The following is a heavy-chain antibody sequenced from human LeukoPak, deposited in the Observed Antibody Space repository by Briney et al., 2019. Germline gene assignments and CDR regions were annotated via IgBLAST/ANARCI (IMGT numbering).Heavy chain of an antibody. V-gene: IGHV4-39*07. J-gene: IGHJ5*02. CDR1: GDSMIDNNFY. CDR2: IYYNGRS. CDR3: TKDSFGAVRDS. D-gene: IGHD1-26*01. Sequence: SETLSLTCTVSGDSMIDNNFYWGWTRQSPQKGLEWIASIYYNGRSLHNPSLRSRVTISLDAPKNQIFLKLSSVTAADTAVYYCTKDSFGAVRDSWGRGILVTVSP.